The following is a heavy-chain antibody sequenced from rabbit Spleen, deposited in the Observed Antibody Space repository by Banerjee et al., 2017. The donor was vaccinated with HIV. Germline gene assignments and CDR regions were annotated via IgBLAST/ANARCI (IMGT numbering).Heavy chain of an antibody. V-gene: IGHV1S40*01. J-gene: IGHJ6*01. CDR3: ARDTSSSFSSYGMDL. D-gene: IGHD1-1*01. CDR2: IDAGSSGFT. Sequence: QSLEESGGDLVKPGASLTLTCTASGVSFSGDSYMCWVRQAPGKGLEWIACIDAGSSGFTYFASWAKGRFTISKTSSTTATLQMTSLTAADTATYFCARDTSSSFSSYGMDLWGPGTLVTVS. CDR1: GVSFSGDSY.